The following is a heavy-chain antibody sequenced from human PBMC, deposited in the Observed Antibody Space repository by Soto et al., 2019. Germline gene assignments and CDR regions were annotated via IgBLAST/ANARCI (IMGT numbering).Heavy chain of an antibody. J-gene: IGHJ4*02. CDR1: GYTFTSYY. D-gene: IGHD6-19*01. CDR3: ARDPDSSGSTAYFDY. Sequence: ASVKVSCKASGYTFTSYYMHWVRQAPGQGLECMGIINPSGGSTSYAQKFQGRVTMTRDTSTSTVYMELSSLGSEDTAVYYCARDPDSSGSTAYFDYWGQGALVTVSS. V-gene: IGHV1-46*01. CDR2: INPSGGST.